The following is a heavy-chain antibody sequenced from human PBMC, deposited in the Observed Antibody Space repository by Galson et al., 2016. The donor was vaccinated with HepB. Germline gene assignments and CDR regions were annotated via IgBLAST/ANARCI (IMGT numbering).Heavy chain of an antibody. CDR2: FDPEDRET. J-gene: IGHJ6*02. V-gene: IGHV1-24*01. CDR3: ATVPHSRGWYTSYFYAMDV. D-gene: IGHD6-19*01. CDR1: GYSLTELS. Sequence: SVKVSCKVSGYSLTELSMHWVRQTPGKGLEWMGGFDPEDRETAYAQKFQGRVTLTEDASTDTAYMELSSLRSEDTAVYYCATVPHSRGWYTSYFYAMDVWGQGTTVTVSS.